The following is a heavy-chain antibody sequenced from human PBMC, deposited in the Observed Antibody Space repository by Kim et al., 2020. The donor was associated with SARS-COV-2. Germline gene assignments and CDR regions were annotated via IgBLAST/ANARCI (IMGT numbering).Heavy chain of an antibody. CDR1: GGSFSGYY. CDR3: ASHPEYYDILTGYRDY. V-gene: IGHV4-34*01. J-gene: IGHJ4*02. Sequence: SETLSLTCAVYGGSFSGYYWSWIRQPPGKGLEWIGEINHSGSTNYNPSLKSRVTISVDTSKNQFSLKLSSVTAADTAVYYCASHPEYYDILTGYRDYWGQGTLVTVSS. D-gene: IGHD3-9*01. CDR2: INHSGST.